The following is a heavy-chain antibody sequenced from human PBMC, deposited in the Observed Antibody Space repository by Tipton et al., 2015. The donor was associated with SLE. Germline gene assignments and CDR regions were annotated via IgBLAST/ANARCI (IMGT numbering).Heavy chain of an antibody. CDR1: GGSLSSASFW. Sequence: TLSLTCTVSGGSLSSASFWWSWVRQPAGKGLEWIGYISYNGGTNYNPSLKSRVTMSVDTAKNQFSLSLTSVTAADTAVYFCARRGVVVGNYYYYYYGMDVWGQGTTVTVPS. D-gene: IGHD2-15*01. CDR3: ARRGVVVGNYYYYYYGMDV. CDR2: ISYNGGT. V-gene: IGHV4-61*10. J-gene: IGHJ6*02.